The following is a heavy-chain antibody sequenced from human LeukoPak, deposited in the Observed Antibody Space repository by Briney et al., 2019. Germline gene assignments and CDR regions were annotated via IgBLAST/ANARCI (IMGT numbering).Heavy chain of an antibody. Sequence: ASVKVSCKASGYTFTSYDINWVRQATGQGLEWMGWMNPNSGNTGYAQKFQGRVTMTRNTSISTAYVELSSLRSEDTAVYYCARGIDIVVVPAAISNWFDPWGQGTLVTVSS. CDR3: ARGIDIVVVPAAISNWFDP. CDR2: MNPNSGNT. J-gene: IGHJ5*02. CDR1: GYTFTSYD. D-gene: IGHD2-2*01. V-gene: IGHV1-8*01.